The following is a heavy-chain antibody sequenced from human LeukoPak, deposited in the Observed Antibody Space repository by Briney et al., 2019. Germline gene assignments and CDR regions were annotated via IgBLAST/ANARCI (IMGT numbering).Heavy chain of an antibody. CDR2: INTNTRNP. V-gene: IGHV7-4-1*02. D-gene: IGHD2-2*01. CDR3: ARVTTVIVPA. Sequence: ASVNVSCKASGGTFSSYSISWVRQAPGQGLEWMAWINTNTRNPKYPHLFTGRIVFFCDTSVNTAYQQISIFNVDATAFYYLARVTTVIVPAWGVGTTVSVSP. J-gene: IGHJ6*04. CDR1: GGTFSSYS.